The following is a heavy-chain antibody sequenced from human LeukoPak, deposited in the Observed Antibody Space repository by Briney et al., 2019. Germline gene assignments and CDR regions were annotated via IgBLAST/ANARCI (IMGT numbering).Heavy chain of an antibody. CDR1: GFTFANYW. Sequence: GGSLRLSCAASGFTFANYWMSWVRQAPGKGLEWVANIRQDGSEKYYVDSVKGRFTISRDNAKNSLYLQMNSLRAEDTAVYYCASGSGWLVDNWGQGTLVTVSS. J-gene: IGHJ4*02. V-gene: IGHV3-7*01. CDR3: ASGSGWLVDN. D-gene: IGHD5-24*01. CDR2: IRQDGSEK.